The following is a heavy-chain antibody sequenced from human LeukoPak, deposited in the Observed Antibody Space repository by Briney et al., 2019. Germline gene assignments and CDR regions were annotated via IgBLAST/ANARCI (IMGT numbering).Heavy chain of an antibody. D-gene: IGHD3-22*01. CDR3: ARDDSSSGSIDY. CDR2: IRYDGSNK. V-gene: IGHV3-30*02. J-gene: IGHJ4*02. CDR1: GFTFSSYG. Sequence: GGSLRLSCAASGFTFSSYGMHWVRQAPGKGLEWVAFIRYDGSNKYYADSVKGRFTISRDNSKNTLYLQMNSLRAEDTAVYYCARDDSSSGSIDYWGQGTLVTVSS.